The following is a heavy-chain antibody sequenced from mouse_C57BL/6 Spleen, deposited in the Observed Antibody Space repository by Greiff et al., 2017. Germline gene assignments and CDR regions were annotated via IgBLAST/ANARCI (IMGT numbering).Heavy chain of an antibody. J-gene: IGHJ1*03. D-gene: IGHD1-1*01. CDR3: ARGDYYCSSYRYFDV. CDR1: GYTFTDYY. V-gene: IGHV1-75*01. CDR2: IFPGSGST. Sequence: QVQLQQSGPELVKPGASVKISCKASGYTFTDYYINWVKQRPGQGLEWIGWIFPGSGSTYYNEKFKGKATLTVDKSSSTAYMLLSSLTSEDSAVYVCARGDYYCSSYRYFDVWGTGTTVTVSS.